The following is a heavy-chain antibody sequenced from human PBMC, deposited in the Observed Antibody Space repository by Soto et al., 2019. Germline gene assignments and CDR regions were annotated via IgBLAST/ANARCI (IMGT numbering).Heavy chain of an antibody. J-gene: IGHJ6*02. CDR1: GFTFTSSA. D-gene: IGHD3-22*01. CDR2: IVVGSGNT. CDR3: AADDSGPDYYDSSGGMDV. V-gene: IGHV1-58*01. Sequence: SVKVACKASGFTFTSSAVQWVRQARGQRLEWIGWIVVGSGNTNYAQKFQERVTITRDMSTSTAYMELSSLRSEDTAVYYCAADDSGPDYYDSSGGMDVWGQGTTVTVSS.